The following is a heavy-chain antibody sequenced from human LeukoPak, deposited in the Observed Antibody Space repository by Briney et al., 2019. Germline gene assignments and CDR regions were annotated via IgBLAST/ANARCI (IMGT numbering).Heavy chain of an antibody. CDR2: ISSSSSTI. CDR1: GFTFSSYS. CDR3: ARDWGDYSNPYYYYGMDV. D-gene: IGHD4-4*01. V-gene: IGHV3-48*02. Sequence: GGSLRLSCEASGFTFSSYSMNWVRQAPGKGLEWVSLISSSSSTIYYADSVKGRFTISRDNAKNSLYLLLNSLRDEDTAVYYCARDWGDYSNPYYYYGMDVWGQGTPVTVSS. J-gene: IGHJ6*02.